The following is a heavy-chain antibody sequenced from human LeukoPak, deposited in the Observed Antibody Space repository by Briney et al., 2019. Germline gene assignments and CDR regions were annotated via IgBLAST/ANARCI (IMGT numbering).Heavy chain of an antibody. CDR2: ISGNSLST. Sequence: HPGGSLRLSCAASGFTFDDYPMHWVRQAPGKGLEWVSLISGNSLSTHYADSVKGRFTISRDNNKNSLYLQMNSLRTEDTALYYCGKDLSTSSALFDYWGQGTLVTVSS. CDR1: GFTFDDYP. CDR3: GKDLSTSSALFDY. V-gene: IGHV3-43*02. J-gene: IGHJ4*02. D-gene: IGHD6-6*01.